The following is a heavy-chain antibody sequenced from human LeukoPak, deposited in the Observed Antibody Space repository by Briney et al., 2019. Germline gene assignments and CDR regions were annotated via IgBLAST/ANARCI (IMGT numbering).Heavy chain of an antibody. D-gene: IGHD3-10*02. J-gene: IGHJ6*04. CDR2: ISSSGSTI. CDR1: GFTFSSYE. CDR3: AELRITMIGGV. Sequence: GGSLRLSCSASGFTFSSYEMNWVPQAPGRGLEWVSYISSSGSTIYYADTVKGRFTISRHNAKNSLYLQMNSLRAEDTAVYYCAELRITMIGGVWGKGTTVTISS. V-gene: IGHV3-48*03.